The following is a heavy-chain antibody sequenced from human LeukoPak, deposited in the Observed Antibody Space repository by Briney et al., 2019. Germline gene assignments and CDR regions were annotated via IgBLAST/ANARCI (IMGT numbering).Heavy chain of an antibody. CDR2: ISSSSSYI. Sequence: PGGSLRLPCAASGFTFSSYSMNWVRQAPGKWLEWVSSISSSSSYIYYADSVKGRFTISRDNAKNSLYLQMNSLRAEDTAVYYCARGYSSSPLGDYWGQGTLVTVSS. D-gene: IGHD6-6*01. CDR3: ARGYSSSPLGDY. CDR1: GFTFSSYS. J-gene: IGHJ4*02. V-gene: IGHV3-21*01.